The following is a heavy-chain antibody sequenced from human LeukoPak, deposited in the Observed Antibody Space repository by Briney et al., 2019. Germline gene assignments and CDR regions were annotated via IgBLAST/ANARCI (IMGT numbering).Heavy chain of an antibody. J-gene: IGHJ4*02. V-gene: IGHV1-2*06. D-gene: IGHD3-22*01. CDR1: GYTFTGYY. CDR2: INPNSGST. Sequence: GASVKVSCKASGYTFTGYYMHWVRQAPGQGLEWMGRINPNSGSTNYAQKFQGRVTMTRDTSISTAYMELSGLRSDDTAVYYCARAAIYYDSSGYYPLWSYWGQGTLVTVSS. CDR3: ARAAIYYDSSGYYPLWSY.